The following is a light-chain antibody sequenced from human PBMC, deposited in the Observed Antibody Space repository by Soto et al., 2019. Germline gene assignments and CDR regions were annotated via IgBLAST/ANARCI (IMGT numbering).Light chain of an antibody. CDR1: QSVSNNY. CDR2: GAS. CDR3: HQFATTRS. V-gene: IGKV3-20*01. J-gene: IGKJ1*01. Sequence: EIVLTQSPGTLSLSPGERATLSCRASQSVSNNYLAWYQQKPGQAPRLLIYGASSRAAGIPDRFSGSGSGTDFTLTISSLEPEDFAVYYCHQFATTRSFGQGTKV.